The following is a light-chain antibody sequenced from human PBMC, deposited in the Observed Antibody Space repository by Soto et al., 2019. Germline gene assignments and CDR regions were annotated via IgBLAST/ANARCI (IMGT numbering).Light chain of an antibody. CDR1: QSVSSTY. V-gene: IGKV3-20*01. Sequence: EIVLTQSPGTLSLSPGERATLSCRASQSVSSTYLAWYQQKPGQAPRLLISGASSRATGILDRFSGSGSGTDFTLIISRLEPEDFAVYYCQQYGRSSTFGQGTKV. J-gene: IGKJ1*01. CDR2: GAS. CDR3: QQYGRSST.